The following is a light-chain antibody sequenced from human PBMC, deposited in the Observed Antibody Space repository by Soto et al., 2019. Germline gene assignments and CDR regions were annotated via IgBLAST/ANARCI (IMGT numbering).Light chain of an antibody. CDR2: AAS. J-gene: IGKJ5*01. V-gene: IGKV1-9*01. CDR1: QGISSY. Sequence: IQLTQSPSSLSASVGDRVTITCRASQGISSYLAWYQQKPGKAPKLLIYAASTLQSGVPSRFSGSGSGTDFTLTISSLQPEDLATDYCQQLNALLNGYPITFGQGTRLEI. CDR3: QQLNALLNGYPIT.